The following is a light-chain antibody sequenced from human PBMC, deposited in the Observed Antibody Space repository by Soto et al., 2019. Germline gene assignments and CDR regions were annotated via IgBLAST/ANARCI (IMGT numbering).Light chain of an antibody. Sequence: QPVLAQPPSASGSPGQSVTISCTGTSNDVGGYNYVSWYQQHPGKAPKVLIYAVTKRPSGVPDRFFGSKSGNTASLTVSGLQADDEADYYCSSYAGSNNLVFGTGTKLTVL. CDR1: SNDVGGYNY. J-gene: IGLJ1*01. V-gene: IGLV2-8*01. CDR2: AVT. CDR3: SSYAGSNNLV.